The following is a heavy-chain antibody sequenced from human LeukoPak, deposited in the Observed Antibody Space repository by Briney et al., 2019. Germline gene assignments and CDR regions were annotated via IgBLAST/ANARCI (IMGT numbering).Heavy chain of an antibody. V-gene: IGHV3-74*03. CDR1: GFTFSNYW. Sequence: GGSLRLSCAASGFTFSNYWMHSVRQAPGKGLGWVSRINSDGSFTTYADSVKGRFTISRDNAKNTLNLQMNSLRAEDTAVYYCARGFSSGWYLFGDFWGQGALVTVSS. D-gene: IGHD6-19*01. CDR3: ARGFSSGWYLFGDF. CDR2: INSDGSFT. J-gene: IGHJ4*02.